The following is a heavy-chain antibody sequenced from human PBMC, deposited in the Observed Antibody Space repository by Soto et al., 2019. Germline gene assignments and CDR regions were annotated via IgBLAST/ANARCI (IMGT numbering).Heavy chain of an antibody. CDR1: GGTLTRFINYP. D-gene: IGHD2-15*01. CDR2: IVPNIGTV. V-gene: IGHV1-69*06. CDR3: AMRETGGLLRDLDN. J-gene: IGHJ4*02. Sequence: QVQLVQSGAEVKKPGSSVKVSCKASGGTLTRFINYPIDWVRQAPRQGLEWMGGIVPNIGTVNYAQKFQGRVTLTTDKTTGTAFMELNSMRSEDTAIYFCAMRETGGLLRDLDNWGQGTLVTVSS.